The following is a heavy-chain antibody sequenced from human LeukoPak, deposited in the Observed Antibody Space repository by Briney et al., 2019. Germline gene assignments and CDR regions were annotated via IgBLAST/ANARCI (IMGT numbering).Heavy chain of an antibody. D-gene: IGHD6-13*01. V-gene: IGHV1-69*02. J-gene: IGHJ4*02. CDR2: IIPILDIA. Sequence: SVKVSCKSSGCTLRSYTINGVRQAPGQGLEWMGRIIPILDIATYAQKFQGRVTITADTSTSTAYMDLSGLKSEDTSVYYCARRSRGSLSNSIAPADDYWGQGTLVTVPS. CDR3: ARRSRGSLSNSIAPADDY. CDR1: GCTLRSYT.